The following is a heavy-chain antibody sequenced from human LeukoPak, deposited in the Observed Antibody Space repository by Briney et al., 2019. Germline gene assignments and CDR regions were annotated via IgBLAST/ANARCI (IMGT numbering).Heavy chain of an antibody. CDR2: IKQDGSEK. CDR1: GFTFSSYW. Sequence: PGGSLRLSCAASGFTFSSYWMSWVRQAPGKGLEWVANIKQDGSEKYYVDSVKGRFTISRDNAKNSLYLQMNSLRAEDTAVYYCARETEDIVVVPAAADVWGKGTTVTVSS. V-gene: IGHV3-7*01. D-gene: IGHD2-2*01. CDR3: ARETEDIVVVPAAADV. J-gene: IGHJ6*04.